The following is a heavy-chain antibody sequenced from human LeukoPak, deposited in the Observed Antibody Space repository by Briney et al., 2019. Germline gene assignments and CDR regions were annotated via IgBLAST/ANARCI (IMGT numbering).Heavy chain of an antibody. Sequence: PGGSLRLSCAASGFTFSSYSMNWVRQAPGKGLEWVSSISSSSSYIYCADSVKGRFTISRDNAKNSLYLQMNSLRAEDTAVYYCARGPETQGDFWSGRGIEYFQHWGQGTLVTVSS. CDR2: ISSSSSYI. V-gene: IGHV3-21*01. CDR1: GFTFSSYS. D-gene: IGHD3-3*01. J-gene: IGHJ1*01. CDR3: ARGPETQGDFWSGRGIEYFQH.